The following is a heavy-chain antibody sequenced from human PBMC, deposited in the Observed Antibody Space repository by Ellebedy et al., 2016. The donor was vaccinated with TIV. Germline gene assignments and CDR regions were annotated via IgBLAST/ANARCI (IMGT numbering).Heavy chain of an antibody. CDR1: GGSINNYY. CDR2: IYYSGST. CDR3: ARLWTGISTHFDY. Sequence: MPGGSLRLSCNVSGGSINNYYWSWIRQPPGKGLEWIGNIYYSGSTNYNAALKSRVTISVDPSKNPFSLKVTSVTAADTAVYFCARLWTGISTHFDYWGQGTLVTVSS. J-gene: IGHJ4*02. D-gene: IGHD3/OR15-3a*01. V-gene: IGHV4-59*08.